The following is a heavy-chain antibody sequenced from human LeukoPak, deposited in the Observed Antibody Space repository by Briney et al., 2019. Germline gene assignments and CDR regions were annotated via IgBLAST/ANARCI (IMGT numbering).Heavy chain of an antibody. CDR1: GGSISSYY. D-gene: IGHD2-21*02. CDR3: ARGVVTTQGGYGHFDY. J-gene: IGHJ4*02. CDR2: IYYSGST. Sequence: SETLSLTCTVSGGSISSYYWSWIRQPPGKGLEWIGYIYYSGSTNYNPSLKSRVTISVDTSKNQFSLKLSSVTAADTAVYYCARGVVTTQGGYGHFDYWGLGTLVTVSS. V-gene: IGHV4-59*12.